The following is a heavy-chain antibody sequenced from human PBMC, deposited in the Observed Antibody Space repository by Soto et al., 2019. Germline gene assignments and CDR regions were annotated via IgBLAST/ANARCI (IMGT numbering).Heavy chain of an antibody. V-gene: IGHV5-10-1*01. CDR3: ARRPFLAAAGTHYYYGMDV. CDR1: GYSFTSYW. J-gene: IGHJ6*02. D-gene: IGHD6-13*01. CDR2: IDPSDSYT. Sequence: TGESLKISCKGSGYSFTSYWISWVRQMPGKGLEWMGRIDPSDSYTNYSPSFQGHVTISADKSISTAYLQWSSLKASDTAMYYCARRPFLAAAGTHYYYGMDVWGQGTTVTVSS.